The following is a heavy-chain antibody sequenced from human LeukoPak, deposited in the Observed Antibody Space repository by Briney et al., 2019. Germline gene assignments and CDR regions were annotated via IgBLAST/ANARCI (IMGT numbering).Heavy chain of an antibody. D-gene: IGHD3-3*01. Sequence: ASVKVSCKASGYTFTSYAMHWVRQAPGQRLEWMGWINAGSGNTKYSQKFQGRVTITRDTSASTAYMELSSLRSEDTAVYYCARVGYDFWSGYENFDYWGQGTLVTVSS. CDR1: GYTFTSYA. J-gene: IGHJ4*02. CDR2: INAGSGNT. CDR3: ARVGYDFWSGYENFDY. V-gene: IGHV1-3*01.